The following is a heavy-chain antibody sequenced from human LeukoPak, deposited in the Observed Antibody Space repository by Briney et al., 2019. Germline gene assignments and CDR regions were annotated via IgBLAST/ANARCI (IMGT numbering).Heavy chain of an antibody. V-gene: IGHV1-2*02. Sequence: GASVKVSCKASGYTFTGYYMHWVRQAPGQGLEWMGWINPNSGGTNYAQKFQGRVTMTRDTSISTAYTELSRLRSDDTAVYYRARGDYDFWSGYYFYWGQGTLVTVSS. CDR3: ARGDYDFWSGYYFY. D-gene: IGHD3-3*01. CDR2: INPNSGGT. CDR1: GYTFTGYY. J-gene: IGHJ4*02.